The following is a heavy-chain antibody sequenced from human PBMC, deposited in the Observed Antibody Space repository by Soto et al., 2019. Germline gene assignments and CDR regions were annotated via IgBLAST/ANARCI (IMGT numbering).Heavy chain of an antibody. CDR3: AKVPNHDYGGNFDY. V-gene: IGHV3-43*02. CDR2: ISGDGGST. CDR1: GFTFDDYA. D-gene: IGHD4-17*01. J-gene: IGHJ4*02. Sequence: GGSLRLSCAASGFTFDDYAMHWVRQAPGKGLEWVSLISGDGGSTYYADSVKGRFTISRDNSKNSLYLQMNSLRTEDTALYYCAKVPNHDYGGNFDYWGQGTLVTVSS.